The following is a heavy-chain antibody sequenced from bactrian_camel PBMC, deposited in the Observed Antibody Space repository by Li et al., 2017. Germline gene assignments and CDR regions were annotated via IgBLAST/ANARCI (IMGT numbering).Heavy chain of an antibody. Sequence: HVQLVESGGGSVQAGGSLRLSCAAAKYSLGISPYCMGWFRQALGNEREMVSTISKDGTTTYTDSVKGRFTISQDNAKTTVYLQMNSLKPEDTAVYYCAADRGHFSP. CDR2: ISKDGTT. V-gene: IGHV3S53*01. CDR3: AADRGHFSP. CDR1: KYSLGISP. J-gene: IGHJ1*01.